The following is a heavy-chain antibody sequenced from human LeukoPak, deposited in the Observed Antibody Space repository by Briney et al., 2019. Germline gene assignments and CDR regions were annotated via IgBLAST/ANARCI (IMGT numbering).Heavy chain of an antibody. CDR2: IYYSGST. D-gene: IGHD3-3*01. Sequence: PSETLSLTCTVSGGSISSSRYYGGWIRQPPGKGLEWIGSIYYSGSTYYNPSLKSRVTISVDTSKNQFSLKLSSVTAADTAVYYCARHEGLDFWSGYYTAGFDYWGQGTLVTVSS. CDR3: ARHEGLDFWSGYYTAGFDY. J-gene: IGHJ4*02. CDR1: GGSISSSRYY. V-gene: IGHV4-39*01.